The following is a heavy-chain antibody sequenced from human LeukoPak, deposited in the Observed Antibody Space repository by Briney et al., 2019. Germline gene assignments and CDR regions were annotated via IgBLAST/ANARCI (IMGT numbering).Heavy chain of an antibody. Sequence: ASVKVSCKTSGYTFTSYGIGWVRQAPGQGLEWMAWISPYNGNTNYAQKLQGRVTVTTDTSTTIVYMELRSLRSDDTAMYYCTIDRSASVSQKYWGQGTLVTVSS. CDR1: GYTFTSYG. D-gene: IGHD3-3*01. CDR3: TIDRSASVSQKY. J-gene: IGHJ4*02. CDR2: ISPYNGNT. V-gene: IGHV1-18*01.